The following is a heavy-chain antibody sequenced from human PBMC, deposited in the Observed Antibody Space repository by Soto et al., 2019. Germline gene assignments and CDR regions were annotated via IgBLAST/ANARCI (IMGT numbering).Heavy chain of an antibody. Sequence: NPXETLSLTCTVSGGSISGSSYYWGWIRQPPGKGLECIGSVHYSGSTDYNPSLKSRVTISVDTSKNQFSLKLTSVTAADTAVYFCASFSGATYGDYGGGINYWGQGTLVTVSS. J-gene: IGHJ4*02. V-gene: IGHV4-39*01. CDR1: GGSISGSSYY. CDR2: VHYSGST. CDR3: ASFSGATYGDYGGGINY. D-gene: IGHD4-17*01.